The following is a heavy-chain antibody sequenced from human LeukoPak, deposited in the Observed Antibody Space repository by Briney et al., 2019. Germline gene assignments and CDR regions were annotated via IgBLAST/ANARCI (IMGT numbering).Heavy chain of an antibody. V-gene: IGHV1-18*01. J-gene: IGHJ2*01. CDR3: ARERFGGGVRTFDL. CDR2: ISAYNGNT. D-gene: IGHD3-3*01. Sequence: RVASVKVSCKASGYTFTSYGISWVRQAPGQGLEWMGWISAYNGNTNYAQKLQGRVTMSTDTSTSTAYMELRSLRSDDTAVYYCARERFGGGVRTFDLWGRGTLVTASS. CDR1: GYTFTSYG.